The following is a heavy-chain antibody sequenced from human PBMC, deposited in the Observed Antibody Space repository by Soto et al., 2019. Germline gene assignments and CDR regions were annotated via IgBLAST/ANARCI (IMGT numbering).Heavy chain of an antibody. J-gene: IGHJ4*01. CDR3: TRDLSGAIGGSFDS. CDR2: INWSRSSS. V-gene: IGHV3-9*01. D-gene: IGHD3-16*01. Sequence: GESLRLSCAASGFTFDVYSMHWVRQVPGKGNEWVAGINWSRSSSGYANAVQGRITNSRDSGQKSLYLEMNSRGTDDTVLYYCTRDLSGAIGGSFDSWGQGTMVTVSS. CDR1: GFTFDVYS.